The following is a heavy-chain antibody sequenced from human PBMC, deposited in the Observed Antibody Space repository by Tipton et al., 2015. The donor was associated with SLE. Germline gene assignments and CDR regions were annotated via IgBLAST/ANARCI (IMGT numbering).Heavy chain of an antibody. Sequence: SLRLSCVASGFTFSNHWMHWVRQAPGRGLEWVSSISSSSRYIYHAESLKGRFTISRDNAKNSLYLQMNSLRAEDTAVYYCAGELLPNYGMDVWGQGTTVTVSS. CDR3: AGELLPNYGMDV. J-gene: IGHJ6*02. CDR2: ISSSSRYI. V-gene: IGHV3-21*01. D-gene: IGHD1-26*01. CDR1: GFTFSNHW.